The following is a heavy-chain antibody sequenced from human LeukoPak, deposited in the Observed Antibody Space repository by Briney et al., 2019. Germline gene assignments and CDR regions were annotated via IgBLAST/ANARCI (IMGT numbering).Heavy chain of an antibody. V-gene: IGHV4-34*01. CDR2: INHSGST. J-gene: IGHJ4*02. Sequence: SETLSLTCAVYGGSFSGYYWSWIRQPPGKGPEWIGEINHSGSTNYNPSLKSRVTISVDTSKNQFSLKLSSVTAADTAVYYCARAISGYDPIDYWGQGTLVTVSS. D-gene: IGHD5-12*01. CDR3: ARAISGYDPIDY. CDR1: GGSFSGYY.